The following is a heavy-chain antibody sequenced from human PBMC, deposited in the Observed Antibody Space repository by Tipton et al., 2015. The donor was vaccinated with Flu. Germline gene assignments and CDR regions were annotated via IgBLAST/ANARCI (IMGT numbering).Heavy chain of an antibody. V-gene: IGHV4-59*01. J-gene: IGHJ3*02. CDR1: GGSISSYY. Sequence: TLSLTCTVSGGSISSYYWSWIRQPPGTGLEWIGYIYYSGSTNYNPSLKSRVTISVDTSKNQFSLKLSSVTAADTAVYYCARAGGLYAFDIWGQGTMVTVSS. D-gene: IGHD1-26*01. CDR3: ARAGGLYAFDI. CDR2: IYYSGST.